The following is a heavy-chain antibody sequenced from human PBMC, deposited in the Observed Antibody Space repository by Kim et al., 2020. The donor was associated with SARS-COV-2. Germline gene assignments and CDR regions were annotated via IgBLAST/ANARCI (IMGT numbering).Heavy chain of an antibody. CDR2: IYYSGST. D-gene: IGHD6-13*01. CDR1: GGSISSSSYY. J-gene: IGHJ4*02. CDR3: ARQGSSSWFDY. Sequence: GSLSLTCTVSGGSISSSSYYWGWIRQPPGKGLEWIGSIYYSGSTYYNPSLKSRVTISVDTSKNQFSLKLSSVTAADTAVYYCARQGSSSWFDYWGQGTLVTVSS. V-gene: IGHV4-39*01.